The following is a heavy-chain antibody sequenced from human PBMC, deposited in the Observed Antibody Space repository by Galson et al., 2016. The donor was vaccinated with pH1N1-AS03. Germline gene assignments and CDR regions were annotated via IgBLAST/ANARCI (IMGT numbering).Heavy chain of an antibody. CDR1: GYIFTGFY. CDR2: INTDSGVT. Sequence: SVKVSCKASGYIFTGFYVHWVRQAPGQGLEWMGWINTDSGVTNYAQKFEAWVTMTRETSSNTAHMELSGLKSDDTAVYYCARDPRGPCSSATCATTYYFGMDVWGQGPTVIVSS. D-gene: IGHD1-26*01. CDR3: ARDPRGPCSSATCATTYYFGMDV. J-gene: IGHJ6*02. V-gene: IGHV1-2*04.